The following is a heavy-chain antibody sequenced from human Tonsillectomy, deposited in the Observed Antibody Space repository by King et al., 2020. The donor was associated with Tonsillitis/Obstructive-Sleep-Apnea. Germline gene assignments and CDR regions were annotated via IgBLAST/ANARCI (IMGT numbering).Heavy chain of an antibody. D-gene: IGHD4-11*01. J-gene: IGHJ3*01. Sequence: VQLQESGPGLVKPSETLSLTCTVSGGSISGYYWSWIRQPPGKGLEWIGYIYYSGSTNYNPSLKSRVTISVDTSKNQFSLKLSSMTAADTAVYYCARHVPPSYYNNYHYSNAFDVWGQGTMVTVSS. CDR1: GGSISGYY. V-gene: IGHV4-59*08. CDR2: IYYSGST. CDR3: ARHVPPSYYNNYHYSNAFDV.